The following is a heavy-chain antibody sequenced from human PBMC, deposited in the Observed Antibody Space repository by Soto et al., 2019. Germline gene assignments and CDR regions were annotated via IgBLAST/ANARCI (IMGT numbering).Heavy chain of an antibody. CDR2: INSHGSIT. CDR3: ARTGYCNSTKCYNWFDP. CDR1: GFTFSNYW. Sequence: GGSLRLSCAASGFTFSNYWMNWVRQAPGKGLVWVSRINSHGSITNYADSVKGRFTISRDNAKNTLHLQMNSLRAEDTAVYYCARTGYCNSTKCYNWFDPWGQGTLVTVSS. V-gene: IGHV3-74*01. J-gene: IGHJ5*02. D-gene: IGHD2-2*01.